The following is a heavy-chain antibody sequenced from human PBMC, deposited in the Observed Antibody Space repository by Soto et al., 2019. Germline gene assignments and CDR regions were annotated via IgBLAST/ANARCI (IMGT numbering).Heavy chain of an antibody. CDR2: ISAHNGNT. D-gene: IGHD1-1*01. CDR1: GYTFTSYG. CDR3: ARGRYGDY. J-gene: IGHJ4*02. V-gene: IGHV1-18*01. Sequence: HVHVVQSGAEVKKPGASVKVSCKASGYTFTSYGITWVRQAPGQGLEWMGWISAHNGNTDYAQKLQGRVIVTRDTSARTAYMELRSLRSDDTAVYYCARGRYGDYWGQGALVTVSS.